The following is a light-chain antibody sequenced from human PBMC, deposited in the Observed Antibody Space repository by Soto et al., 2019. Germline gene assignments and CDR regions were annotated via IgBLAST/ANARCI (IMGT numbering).Light chain of an antibody. CDR1: NIGSKS. CDR2: DGS. Sequence: SYEVAQAPWVSVAPGQTARIPCGGDNIGSKSVYWYQQKPGQAPVVVVYDGSDRPSGIPERFSGSNSGTTATLTISRVEAGDEADYFCQVWDSTSDHYVFGAGTKVTVL. V-gene: IGLV3-21*02. CDR3: QVWDSTSDHYV. J-gene: IGLJ1*01.